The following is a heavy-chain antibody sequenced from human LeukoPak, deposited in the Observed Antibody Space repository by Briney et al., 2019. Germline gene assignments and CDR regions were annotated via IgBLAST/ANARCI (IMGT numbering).Heavy chain of an antibody. J-gene: IGHJ4*02. CDR3: ATVDTAMAGTAVYFDY. CDR2: INPNSGGT. Sequence: ASVKVSCKASGYTFTGYYMHWVRQAPGQGLEWMGWINPNSGGTNYAQKFQGWVTMTRDTSISTAYMELSRLRSDDTAVYYCATVDTAMAGTAVYFDYWGQGTLVTVSS. D-gene: IGHD5-18*01. CDR1: GYTFTGYY. V-gene: IGHV1-2*04.